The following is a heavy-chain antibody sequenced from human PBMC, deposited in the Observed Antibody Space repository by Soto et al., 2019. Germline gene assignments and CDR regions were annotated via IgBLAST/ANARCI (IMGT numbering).Heavy chain of an antibody. CDR1: GFTFGTTD. D-gene: IGHD3-10*01. J-gene: IGHJ5*02. Sequence: QLLQSGGGLVQPGGSLTLSCAASGFTFGTTDMSWVRQAPGEGLEWVSTIDGSGGITYYADSVKGRFTISRDNSGNTVYLQINSLRGDDTALYYCVKNSGWFNTWGQGALVTVSS. V-gene: IGHV3-23*01. CDR3: VKNSGWFNT. CDR2: IDGSGGIT.